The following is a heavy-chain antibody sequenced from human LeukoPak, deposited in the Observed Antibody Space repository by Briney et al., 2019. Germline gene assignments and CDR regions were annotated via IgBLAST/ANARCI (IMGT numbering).Heavy chain of an antibody. CDR2: MRGSGGRS. D-gene: IGHD3-10*01. CDR3: AKESGGYYEVNFDY. V-gene: IGHV3-23*01. Sequence: GVSLRLSCADSGFSFNRYAIRGVRQAPGKGLAWVSAMRGSGGRSYYGASVKGRFTISRDNSKNTLYLQMNSLRGEDTAVYYCAKESGGYYEVNFDYWGQGTLVTVAS. J-gene: IGHJ4*02. CDR1: GFSFNRYA.